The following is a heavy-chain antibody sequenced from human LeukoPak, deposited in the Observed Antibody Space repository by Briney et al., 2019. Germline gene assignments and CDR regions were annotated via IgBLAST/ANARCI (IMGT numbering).Heavy chain of an antibody. J-gene: IGHJ4*02. V-gene: IGHV3-21*04. CDR3: ARSPVYYYDSSGYITSYFDY. Sequence: GGSLRLSCAASGFTFSSYSMNWVRQAPGKGLEWVSSISSSSSYIYYADSVKGRFTISRDNAKNSLYLQMNSLRAEDTALYYCARSPVYYYDSSGYITSYFDYWGQGTLVTVSS. CDR2: ISSSSSYI. CDR1: GFTFSSYS. D-gene: IGHD3-22*01.